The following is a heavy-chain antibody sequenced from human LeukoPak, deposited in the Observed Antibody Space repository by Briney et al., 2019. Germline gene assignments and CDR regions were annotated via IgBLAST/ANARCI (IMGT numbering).Heavy chain of an antibody. J-gene: IGHJ4*02. Sequence: GESLKISCKGAGYSFISYWIAWVRQMPGKGLEWMGIIYPGDSDTRYSPSFQGQVTISADKSLNTAYPQWSSLKASDTAIYYCARHSSPGSISYFDYWGQGTLVTVSS. V-gene: IGHV5-51*01. CDR3: ARHSSPGSISYFDY. CDR2: IYPGDSDT. D-gene: IGHD2-21*01. CDR1: GYSFISYW.